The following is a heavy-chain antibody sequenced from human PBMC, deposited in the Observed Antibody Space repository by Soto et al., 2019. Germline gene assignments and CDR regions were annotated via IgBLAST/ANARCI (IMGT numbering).Heavy chain of an antibody. V-gene: IGHV3-30-3*01. CDR1: GFTFSSYA. CDR3: ARARFESIAAAGTGLDY. CDR2: ISYDGSNK. Sequence: GGSLRLSCAASGFTFSSYAMHWVRQAPGKGLEWVAVISYDGSNKYYADSVKGRFTISRDNSKNTLYLQMNSLRAEDTAVYYCARARFESIAAAGTGLDYWGQGTLVTVSS. D-gene: IGHD6-13*01. J-gene: IGHJ4*02.